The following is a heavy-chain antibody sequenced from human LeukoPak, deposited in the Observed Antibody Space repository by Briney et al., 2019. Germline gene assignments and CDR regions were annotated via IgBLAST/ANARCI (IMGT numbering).Heavy chain of an antibody. CDR1: GESFSGYY. J-gene: IGHJ4*02. D-gene: IGHD5-18*01. V-gene: IGHV4-59*01. CDR2: IYYNGDT. CDR3: ARVLRAASWRSYDY. Sequence: SETLSLTCAVYGESFSGYYWSWIRQPPGKGLEWIGYIYYNGDTNYNPSLKGRVIISIDTSSNQFSLRLNSMTAADTAVYYCARVLRAASWRSYDYWGQGSLVTVSS.